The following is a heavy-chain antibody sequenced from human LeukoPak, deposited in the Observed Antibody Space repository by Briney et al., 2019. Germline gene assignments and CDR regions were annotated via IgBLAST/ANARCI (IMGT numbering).Heavy chain of an antibody. CDR2: IYPGDSDT. J-gene: IGHJ6*03. Sequence: GESLKISCKGSGCSFTSYWIGWVRQMPGKGLEWMGIIYPGDSDTRYSPSFQGQVTISADKSISTAYLQWSSLKASDTAMYYCARLKCSGYCDYYYYMDVWGKGTTVTVSS. CDR1: GCSFTSYW. V-gene: IGHV5-51*01. CDR3: ARLKCSGYCDYYYYMDV. D-gene: IGHD5-12*01.